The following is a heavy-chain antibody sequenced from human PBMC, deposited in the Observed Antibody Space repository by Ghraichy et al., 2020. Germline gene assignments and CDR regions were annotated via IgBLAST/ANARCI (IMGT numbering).Heavy chain of an antibody. CDR3: ARDGGSSWYYYDY. Sequence: GGSLRLSCAASGFTFSSYSMNWVRQAPGKGLEWVSYISVGSSRTIYYADSVKGRFTISRDNAKNSLYLQMNSLRDEDTAVYYCARDGGSSWYYYDYWGQGTLVTVSS. CDR2: ISVGSSRTI. V-gene: IGHV3-48*02. D-gene: IGHD2-15*01. CDR1: GFTFSSYS. J-gene: IGHJ4*02.